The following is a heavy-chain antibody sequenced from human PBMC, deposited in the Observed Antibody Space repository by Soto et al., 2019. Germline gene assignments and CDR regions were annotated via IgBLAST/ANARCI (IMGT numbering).Heavy chain of an antibody. CDR3: ERWHDILPSWKFTF. J-gene: IGHJ4*02. CDR2: ISAYNGNI. Sequence: QVRLVQSGAEVKKPGASVKVSCKTYGYDFTNYGINWVRQAPGQGLEWMGWISAYNGNIVYAQNFRGRANLTTDTSTGSVYMELRSLRSDDTTVYYCERWHDILPSWKFTFWGQGTLVTVSS. CDR1: GYDFTNYG. V-gene: IGHV1-18*01. D-gene: IGHD3-9*01.